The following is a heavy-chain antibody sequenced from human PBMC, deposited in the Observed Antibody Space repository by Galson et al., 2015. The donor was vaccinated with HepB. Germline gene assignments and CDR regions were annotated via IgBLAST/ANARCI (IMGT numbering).Heavy chain of an antibody. V-gene: IGHV1-18*04. CDR1: GYTFTSYG. J-gene: IGHJ4*02. CDR3: ARVGTTVTPYGGFDY. Sequence: SVKVSCKASGYTFTSYGISWVRQAPGQGLEWMGWISAYNGNTNYAQKLQGRVTMTTDTSTSTAYMELRSLRSDDTAVYYCARVGTTVTPYGGFDYWGQGTLVTVSS. CDR2: ISAYNGNT. D-gene: IGHD4-17*01.